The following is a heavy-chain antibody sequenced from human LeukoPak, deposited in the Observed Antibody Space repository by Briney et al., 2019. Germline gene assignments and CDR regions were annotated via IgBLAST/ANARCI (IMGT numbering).Heavy chain of an antibody. D-gene: IGHD3-22*01. J-gene: IGHJ3*02. CDR1: GGSISSSSYY. CDR2: IYYSGST. CDR3: ARVSGKMIVVVGGAFDI. Sequence: SETLSLTCTVSGGSISSSSYYWGWIRQPPGKGLEWIGSIYYSGSTYYNPSLKSRVTISVDTSKNQFSLKLSSVTAADTAVYYCARVSGKMIVVVGGAFDIWGQGTMVTVSS. V-gene: IGHV4-39*01.